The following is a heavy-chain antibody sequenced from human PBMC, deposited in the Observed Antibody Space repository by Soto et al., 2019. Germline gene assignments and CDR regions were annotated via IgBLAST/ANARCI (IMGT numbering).Heavy chain of an antibody. Sequence: QVPLVQSGAEVKKPGASVKVSCKASGYTFTSYGISWVRQAPGQGLEWMGWISAYNGNTNYAQKLQGRVTMTTDTSTSTADMGLWGVCSDDTAVYYSARSLLDGDSFPYAFDIWGEGTMVTFSS. CDR3: ARSLLDGDSFPYAFDI. CDR2: ISAYNGNT. V-gene: IGHV1-18*01. CDR1: GYTFTSYG. D-gene: IGHD4-17*01. J-gene: IGHJ3*02.